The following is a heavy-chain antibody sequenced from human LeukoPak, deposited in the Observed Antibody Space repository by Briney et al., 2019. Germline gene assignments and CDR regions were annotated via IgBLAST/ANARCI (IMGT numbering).Heavy chain of an antibody. Sequence: GGSLRLSCAASGFTFSSHGMNWVRQAPGKGLEWVSSISTSSSYIYYADSVKGRFTISRDNAKNSLYLQMNSLRAEDTAVYFCARGAEGIAATDSNFDYWGQGTLVTVSS. CDR3: ARGAEGIAATDSNFDY. J-gene: IGHJ4*02. V-gene: IGHV3-21*01. D-gene: IGHD6-13*01. CDR1: GFTFSSHG. CDR2: ISTSSSYI.